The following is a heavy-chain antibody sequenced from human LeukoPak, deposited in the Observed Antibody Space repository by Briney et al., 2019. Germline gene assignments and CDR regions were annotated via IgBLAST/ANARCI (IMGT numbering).Heavy chain of an antibody. J-gene: IGHJ6*03. CDR1: GFTFRSHA. CDR3: AKDLRKRAIPDYYYYMDV. D-gene: IGHD2-2*02. V-gene: IGHV3-23*01. CDR2: ISGSGDST. Sequence: GGSLRLSCAASGFTFRSHALSWVRQAPGKGLEWVSSISGSGDSTYYADSVKGRFTISRDNSKDTLYLQMNSLRAEDTAVYYCAKDLRKRAIPDYYYYMDVWGKGTTVTVS.